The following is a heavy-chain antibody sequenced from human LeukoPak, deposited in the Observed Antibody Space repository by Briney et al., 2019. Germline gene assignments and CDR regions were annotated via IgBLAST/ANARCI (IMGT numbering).Heavy chain of an antibody. CDR3: ARQEGFDFWSGFYTGYYSGMDV. CDR1: GYSFSSYW. CDR2: IYPGDSDT. V-gene: IGHV5-51*01. J-gene: IGHJ6*02. Sequence: GESLKISCQGSGYSFSSYWIAWVRQMPGRGLEWTGIIYPGDSDTRYSPSFQGQVTISADTSTSTAYLQWSSLKASDTGMYYCARQEGFDFWSGFYTGYYSGMDVWGQGTTVTVSS. D-gene: IGHD3-3*01.